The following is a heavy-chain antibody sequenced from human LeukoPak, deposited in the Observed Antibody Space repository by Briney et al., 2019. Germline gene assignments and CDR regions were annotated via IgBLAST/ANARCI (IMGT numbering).Heavy chain of an antibody. CDR2: INWNGAAT. V-gene: IGHV3-20*04. CDR3: ARRLMGGFTDWYFDL. D-gene: IGHD2-15*01. J-gene: IGHJ2*01. CDR1: GFTFSSYG. Sequence: GGSLRLSCAASGFTFSSYGMSWVRHVPGKGLQWVSGINWNGAATGHGDSVKGRFTVSRDNAKNSLYLEMNSLRVEDTGFYYCARRLMGGFTDWYFDLWGRGTLVTVSS.